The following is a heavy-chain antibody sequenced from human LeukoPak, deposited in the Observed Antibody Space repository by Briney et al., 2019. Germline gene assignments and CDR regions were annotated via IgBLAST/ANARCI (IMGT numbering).Heavy chain of an antibody. J-gene: IGHJ4*02. V-gene: IGHV3-21*04. CDR1: GFTFSSYS. Sequence: PGGSLRLSCAASGFTFSSYSMNWVRQAPGTGLEWVSSITSNTNYIYYADSVKGRFTISRDNAENSLYLQMNSLRAEDTAVYYCVIQSFSWSGYFDYWGQGTLVTVSS. D-gene: IGHD6-13*01. CDR3: VIQSFSWSGYFDY. CDR2: ITSNTNYI.